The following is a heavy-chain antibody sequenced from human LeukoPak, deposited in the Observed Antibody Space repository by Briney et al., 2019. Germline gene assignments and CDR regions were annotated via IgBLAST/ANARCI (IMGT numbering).Heavy chain of an antibody. CDR1: GGSFSGYY. D-gene: IGHD3-10*01. Sequence: SETLSLTCAVYGGSFSGYYWSWIRQPPGKGLEWVGEINHSGSTNYNPSLKSRVTISVDTSKNQFSLKLSSVTAADTAVYYCARHPFRYYPSRMGPFDIWGQGTMVTVSS. V-gene: IGHV4-34*01. CDR2: INHSGST. CDR3: ARHPFRYYPSRMGPFDI. J-gene: IGHJ3*02.